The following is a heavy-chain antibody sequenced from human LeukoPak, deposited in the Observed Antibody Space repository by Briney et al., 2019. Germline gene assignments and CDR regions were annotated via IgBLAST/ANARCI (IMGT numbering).Heavy chain of an antibody. CDR1: GGSFSGYY. D-gene: IGHD2-15*01. CDR2: INHSGST. J-gene: IGHJ6*03. V-gene: IGHV4-34*01. CDR3: AREYGYCSGGSCYLDYYYYMDV. Sequence: SETLSLTCAVYGGSFSGYYWSWIRQPPGKGLEWIGEINHSGSTNYNPSLKSRVTISVDTSTNQFSLKLSSVTAADTAVYYCAREYGYCSGGSCYLDYYYYMDVWGKGTTVTVSS.